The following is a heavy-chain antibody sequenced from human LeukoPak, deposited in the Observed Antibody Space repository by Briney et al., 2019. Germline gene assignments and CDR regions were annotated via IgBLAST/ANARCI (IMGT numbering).Heavy chain of an antibody. Sequence: PGGSLRLSCAASGLTFSSYSMNWVRQAPGKGLDWVSYICSSSSTIYYADSVKGRFTISRDNAKNSLYLQMNSLRAEDTAVYYCASLTYGDYYFDYWGQGTLVTVSS. CDR1: GLTFSSYS. CDR3: ASLTYGDYYFDY. V-gene: IGHV3-48*04. D-gene: IGHD4-17*01. CDR2: ICSSSSTI. J-gene: IGHJ4*02.